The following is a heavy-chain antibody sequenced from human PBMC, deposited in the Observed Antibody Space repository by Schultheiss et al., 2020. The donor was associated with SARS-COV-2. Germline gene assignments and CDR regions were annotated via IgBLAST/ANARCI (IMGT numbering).Heavy chain of an antibody. D-gene: IGHD3-3*01. J-gene: IGHJ6*02. CDR1: GFTFSSYA. CDR3: AKDLGKEFWSGDGMDV. CDR2: ISWNSGSI. Sequence: SLKISCAASGFTFSSYAMHWVRQAPGKGLEWVSGISWNSGSIGYADSVKGRFTISRDNAKNSLYLQMNSLRAEDTALYYCAKDLGKEFWSGDGMDVWGQGTTVTVSS. V-gene: IGHV3-9*01.